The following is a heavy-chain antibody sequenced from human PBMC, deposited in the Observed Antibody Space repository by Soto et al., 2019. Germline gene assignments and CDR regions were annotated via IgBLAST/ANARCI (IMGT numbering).Heavy chain of an antibody. Sequence: GGSLRLSCAASGFTFDDYAMHWVRQAPGKGLEWVSGISWNSGSIGYADSVKGRFTISRDNAKNSLYLQMNSLRAEDTALYYCAKDRNEFGIAVAGIDYWGQGTLVTVSS. V-gene: IGHV3-9*01. J-gene: IGHJ4*02. CDR1: GFTFDDYA. D-gene: IGHD6-19*01. CDR3: AKDRNEFGIAVAGIDY. CDR2: ISWNSGSI.